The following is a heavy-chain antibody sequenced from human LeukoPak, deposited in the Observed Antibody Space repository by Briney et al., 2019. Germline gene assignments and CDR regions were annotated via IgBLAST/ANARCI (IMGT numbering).Heavy chain of an antibody. CDR3: GGDGFPGGIFDY. J-gene: IGHJ4*02. Sequence: GGSLRLSCAASGFTFSSYWMSWVRQAPGKGLEWVANIKQDGSEKYYVDSVKGRFTISRDNAKNSLYLQMNSLRTEDTAFYYCGGDGFPGGIFDYWGQGTLVSVSS. CDR1: GFTFSSYW. V-gene: IGHV3-7*01. D-gene: IGHD6-13*01. CDR2: IKQDGSEK.